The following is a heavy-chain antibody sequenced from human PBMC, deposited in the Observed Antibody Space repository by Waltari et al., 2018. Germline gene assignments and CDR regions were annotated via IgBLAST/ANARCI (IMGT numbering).Heavy chain of an antibody. V-gene: IGHV3-11*01. D-gene: IGHD2-8*01. CDR2: ISGSGNTI. CDR1: AFTFRDTY. Sequence: QVQVVEAGGGLDQSGGSMRISCAVPAFTFRDTYISWIRQAPGKGLEWISYISGSGNTIFEAGSVKGRFTIPRDNAKNSVDLQMNSLRVEDTAVYYCARGNCHNGLCYGGFDYWGQGTLVTVSS. J-gene: IGHJ4*02. CDR3: ARGNCHNGLCYGGFDY.